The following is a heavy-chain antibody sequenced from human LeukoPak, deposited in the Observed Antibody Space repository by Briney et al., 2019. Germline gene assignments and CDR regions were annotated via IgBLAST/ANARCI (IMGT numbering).Heavy chain of an antibody. CDR3: AREENSSGWYACAFDI. Sequence: ASVKVSCKASGYTFTGYYMHWVRQAPGQGLEWMGWINPNSGGTNYAQKFQGRVTMARDTSISTAYVELSRLRSDDTAVYYCAREENSSGWYACAFDIWGQGTMVTVSS. D-gene: IGHD6-19*01. CDR2: INPNSGGT. V-gene: IGHV1-2*02. J-gene: IGHJ3*02. CDR1: GYTFTGYY.